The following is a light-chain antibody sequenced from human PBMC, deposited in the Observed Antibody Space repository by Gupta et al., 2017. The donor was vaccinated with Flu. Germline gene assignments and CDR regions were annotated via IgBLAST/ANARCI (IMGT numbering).Light chain of an antibody. CDR2: QNT. Sequence: YDLTQPPSASVSPGHTVTISCSGDNLEQKYACWYQQRPGQSPVLVIFQNTKRPTGIPDRFSASNSGNTATLTITGTQLMDEADYYCQAWDSHYVVFGGGTKLTVL. CDR1: NLEQKY. CDR3: QAWDSHYVV. V-gene: IGLV3-1*01. J-gene: IGLJ2*01.